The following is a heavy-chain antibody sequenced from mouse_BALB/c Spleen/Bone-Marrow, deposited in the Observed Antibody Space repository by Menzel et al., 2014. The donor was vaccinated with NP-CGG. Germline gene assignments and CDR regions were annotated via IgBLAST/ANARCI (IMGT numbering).Heavy chain of an antibody. Sequence: QVQLKESGPGLVQPSQSLSITCTVSGFSLTSFGIHWVRQSLGKGLEWLGVIWSGGSTDYNAAFISRLSISKDNSKGXVFFKMNSLQANDTAIYYCTRNWDDYAMDYWGQGTSVTVSS. CDR2: IWSGGST. J-gene: IGHJ4*01. CDR1: GFSLTSFG. D-gene: IGHD4-1*01. V-gene: IGHV2-2*02. CDR3: TRNWDDYAMDY.